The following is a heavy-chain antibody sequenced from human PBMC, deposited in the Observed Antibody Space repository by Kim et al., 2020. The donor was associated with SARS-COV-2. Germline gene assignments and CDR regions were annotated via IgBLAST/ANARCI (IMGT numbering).Heavy chain of an antibody. CDR1: GASINSVAYY. CDR3: ARILQAAFDV. CDR2: IFYDGTT. J-gene: IGHJ3*01. Sequence: SETLSLTCTVSGASINSVAYYWSWIRHHPGKGLEWIGYIFYDGTTSFNPSLKSRLTISGDSSKNQFSLKLSSVTAADTAVYYCARILQAAFDVWGQGT. V-gene: IGHV4-31*03. D-gene: IGHD3-9*01.